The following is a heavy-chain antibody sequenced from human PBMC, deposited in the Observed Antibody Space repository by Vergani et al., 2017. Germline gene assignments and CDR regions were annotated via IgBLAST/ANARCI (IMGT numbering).Heavy chain of an antibody. J-gene: IGHJ6*02. CDR3: ARVGDSSYTSYYYYYGMDV. Sequence: QVQLVQSGAEVKKPGSSVKVSCKASGGTFSSYAISWVRQAPGQGLEWMGGIIPIFGTANYAQKFQGRVTITADESTSTAYMELSSLRSEDTAVYYCARVGDSSYTSYYYYYGMDVWGQGTTVTVSS. V-gene: IGHV1-69*01. D-gene: IGHD6-6*01. CDR2: IIPIFGTA. CDR1: GGTFSSYA.